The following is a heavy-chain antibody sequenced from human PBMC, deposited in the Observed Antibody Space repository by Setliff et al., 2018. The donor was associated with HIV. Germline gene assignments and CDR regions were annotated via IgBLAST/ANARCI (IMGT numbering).Heavy chain of an antibody. CDR1: GGSISSYY. V-gene: IGHV4-59*01. CDR3: ARGIDWGHFYYYYMDV. CDR2: IYYNGNT. D-gene: IGHD7-27*01. Sequence: PSETLSLTCTVSGGSISSYYWSWIRQPPGKGLEWIGYIYYNGNTNYNPSLKSRVTISVDTSKNQLSLNLSSVTAADTAVYFCARGIDWGHFYYYYMDVWGKGTTVTVSS. J-gene: IGHJ6*03.